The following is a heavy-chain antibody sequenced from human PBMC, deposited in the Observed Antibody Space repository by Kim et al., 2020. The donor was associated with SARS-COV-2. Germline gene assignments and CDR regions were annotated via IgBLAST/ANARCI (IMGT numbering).Heavy chain of an antibody. D-gene: IGHD3-3*01. CDR1: GFTFDSNA. CDR3: MRWMAGGVAIDY. CDR2: ISDGGGNT. Sequence: GGSLRLSCAASGFTFDSNALGWARQGPGRGLEWVSSISDGGGNTFYADSAKGRFTISRDKSKNTVFLQIDSLRVEDTGIYYCMRWMAGGVAIDYWGQGTL. V-gene: IGHV3-23*01. J-gene: IGHJ4*02.